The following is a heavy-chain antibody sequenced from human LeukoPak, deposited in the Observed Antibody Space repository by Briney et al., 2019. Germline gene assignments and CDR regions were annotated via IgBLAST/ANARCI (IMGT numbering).Heavy chain of an antibody. CDR3: ARGRGIVGAGSNFDY. V-gene: IGHV4-34*01. Sequence: PSETLSLTCAVYGGSFSGYYWSWIRQPPGKGLEWIGEISHSGSTNYNPSLKSRVTISVDTSKNQFSLKLSSVTAADTAVYYCARGRGIVGAGSNFDYWGQGTLVTVSS. J-gene: IGHJ4*02. D-gene: IGHD1-26*01. CDR1: GGSFSGYY. CDR2: ISHSGST.